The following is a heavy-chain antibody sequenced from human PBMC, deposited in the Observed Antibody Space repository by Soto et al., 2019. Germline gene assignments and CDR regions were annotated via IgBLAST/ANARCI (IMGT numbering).Heavy chain of an antibody. V-gene: IGHV3-7*03. CDR2: INKDGSQK. D-gene: IGHD7-27*01. J-gene: IGHJ4*02. CDR3: VRELGLDY. Sequence: GGSLRLSCAASGFTLSNYWMTWVRQAPGKGLEWVANINKDGSQKNYVYSVKGRFTIARDNGQNSLSLQINSLRVEDTAVYYCVRELGLDYWGQGALVTVSS. CDR1: GFTLSNYW.